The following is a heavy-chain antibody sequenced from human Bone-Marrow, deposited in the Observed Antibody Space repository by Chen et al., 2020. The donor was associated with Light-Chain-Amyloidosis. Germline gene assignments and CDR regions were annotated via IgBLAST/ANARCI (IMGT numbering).Heavy chain of an antibody. D-gene: IGHD2-21*02. CDR1: ETSIDAAY. Sequence: QVQLQESGPGLVKPTETLSLTCSVSETSIDAAYWAWIRQPPGKGLEWIGYIFYSGSTTYNPSLKSRVTMSVDTSTNQFYLKLTSLTTADTAVYYCARVQTVTALNYWGQGTMVTVSS. V-gene: IGHV4-59*01. CDR2: IFYSGST. J-gene: IGHJ4*02. CDR3: ARVQTVTALNY.